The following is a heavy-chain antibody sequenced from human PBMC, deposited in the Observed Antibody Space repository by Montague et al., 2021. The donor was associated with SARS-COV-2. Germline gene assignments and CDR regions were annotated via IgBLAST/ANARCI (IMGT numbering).Heavy chain of an antibody. D-gene: IGHD1-7*01. Sequence: PALVKPTQTLTLTCTFSGFSPSTSGMCVSWIRQPPGKALEWLARIDWDDDKYYSTSLKTRLTISKDTSKNQVVLTMTNMDPVDTATYYCARETGTTVSLDYWGQGTLVTVFS. V-gene: IGHV2-70*11. CDR3: ARETGTTVSLDY. CDR1: GFSPSTSGMC. J-gene: IGHJ4*02. CDR2: IDWDDDK.